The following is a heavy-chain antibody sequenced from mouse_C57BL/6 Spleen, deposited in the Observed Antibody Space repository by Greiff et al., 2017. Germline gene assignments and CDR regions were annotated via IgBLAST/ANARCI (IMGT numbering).Heavy chain of an antibody. CDR1: GYTFTSYW. D-gene: IGHD2-1*01. CDR2: IDPSDSYT. Sequence: QVQLQQPGAELVMPGASVKLSCKASGYTFTSYWMHWVKQRPGQGLEWIGEIDPSDSYTNYNQKFKGKSTLTVDKSSSTAYMQLSSLTSEDSAVYYCARKKSYGNYDAMDYWGQGTSVTVSS. V-gene: IGHV1-69*01. CDR3: ARKKSYGNYDAMDY. J-gene: IGHJ4*01.